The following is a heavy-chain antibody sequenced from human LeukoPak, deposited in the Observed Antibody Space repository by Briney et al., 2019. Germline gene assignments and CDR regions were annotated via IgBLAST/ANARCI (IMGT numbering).Heavy chain of an antibody. CDR2: ISWNSGSI. CDR3: AKDIGYGGWLHDAFDI. J-gene: IGHJ3*02. CDR1: GFTFDDYA. Sequence: PGGSLRLSCAASGFTFDDYAMHWVRQAPGKGLEWVSGISWNSGSIGYADSVKGRFTISRDNAKNSLYLQMSSLRAEDTALYYCAKDIGYGGWLHDAFDIWGQGTMVTVSS. V-gene: IGHV3-9*01. D-gene: IGHD6-19*01.